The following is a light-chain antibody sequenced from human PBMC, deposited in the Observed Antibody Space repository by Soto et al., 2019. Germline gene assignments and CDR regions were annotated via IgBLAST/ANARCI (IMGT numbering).Light chain of an antibody. CDR1: QSVSSY. CDR2: DTS. V-gene: IGKV3-15*01. Sequence: IVLTQCPATLSLSPGERATLSCRASQSVSSYLAWYQQKPGEARRLLIYDTSTRATGIPARFSGSGSGTEFTLTISSLQSEDFAVYYCQQYNNWPPITFGQGTRLEIK. J-gene: IGKJ5*01. CDR3: QQYNNWPPIT.